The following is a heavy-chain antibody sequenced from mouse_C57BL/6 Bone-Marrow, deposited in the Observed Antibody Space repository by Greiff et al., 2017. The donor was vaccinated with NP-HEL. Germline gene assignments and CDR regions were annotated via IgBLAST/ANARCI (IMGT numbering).Heavy chain of an antibody. CDR1: GFTFSSYG. CDR3: ERYTWRSGFGY. Sequence: EVQLVEPGGDLVKPGWSLKLSCAASGFTFSSYGMSWVRQTPIKRLEWVANISSADSYTYYPDSVKGRFTISIDKANNTLYLQLSSLKSEDTAVFYGERYTWRSGFGYWGQGTTLTVSS. J-gene: IGHJ2*01. CDR2: ISSADSYT. V-gene: IGHV5-6*01.